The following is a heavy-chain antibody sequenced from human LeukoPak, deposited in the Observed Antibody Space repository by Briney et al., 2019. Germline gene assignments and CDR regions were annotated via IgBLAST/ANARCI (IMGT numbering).Heavy chain of an antibody. CDR3: ARDVLPYSGNYSATLGAGAFDI. J-gene: IGHJ3*02. Sequence: GGSLRLSCAASGFTLSSYAMSWVRQAPGKGLEWVSAISVSGNTYHADSVKGRFTISRDSSKNTLYLQMNSLRAEDTAVYYCARDVLPYSGNYSATLGAGAFDIWGQGTMVTVSS. D-gene: IGHD1-26*01. V-gene: IGHV3-23*01. CDR2: ISVSGNT. CDR1: GFTLSSYA.